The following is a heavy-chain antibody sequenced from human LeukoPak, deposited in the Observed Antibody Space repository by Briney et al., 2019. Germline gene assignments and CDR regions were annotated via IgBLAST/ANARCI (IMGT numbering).Heavy chain of an antibody. V-gene: IGHV1-69*06. CDR2: IIPIFGTA. CDR3: ARAPLPPRVSLEFYYYYGMDV. D-gene: IGHD3-16*02. Sequence: GASVKVSCKASGGTFSSYAISWVRQAPGQGLEWMGGIIPIFGTANYAQKFQGRVTITADKSTGTAYMELSSLRSEDTAVYYCARAPLPPRVSLEFYYYYGMDVWGKGTTVTVSS. J-gene: IGHJ6*04. CDR1: GGTFSSYA.